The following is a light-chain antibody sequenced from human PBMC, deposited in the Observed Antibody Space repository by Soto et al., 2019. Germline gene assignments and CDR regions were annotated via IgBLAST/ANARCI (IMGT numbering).Light chain of an antibody. Sequence: ETVMTQSPATLSVSPGDRATLSCRASQSVNSNLAWYQQKPGQAPRLLIYAASARATGIPARFSGSGSGTEFTLTIRTLQSEDFAIYYCQQYNTWYSFGQGTKLEIK. V-gene: IGKV3-15*01. CDR3: QQYNTWYS. CDR2: AAS. CDR1: QSVNSN. J-gene: IGKJ2*01.